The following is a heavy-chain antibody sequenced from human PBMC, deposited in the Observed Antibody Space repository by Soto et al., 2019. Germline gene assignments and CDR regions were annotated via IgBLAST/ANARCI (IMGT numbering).Heavy chain of an antibody. Sequence: TSETLSLTCTVSGGSISSYYWSWIRQPPGKGLEWIGYIYYSGSTNYNPSLKSRVTISVDTSKNQFSLKLSSVTAADTAVYYCARVSYSGASTTEFDTRRHAPLLTISS. V-gene: IGHV4-59*08. CDR3: ARVSYSGASTTEFDT. CDR1: GGSISSYY. CDR2: IYYSGST. J-gene: IGHJ5*01. D-gene: IGHD2-21*01.